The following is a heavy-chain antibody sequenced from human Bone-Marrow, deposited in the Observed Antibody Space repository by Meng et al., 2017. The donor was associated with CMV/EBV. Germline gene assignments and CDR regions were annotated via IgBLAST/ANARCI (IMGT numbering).Heavy chain of an antibody. CDR3: AHSLLSIAARPGYYFDY. D-gene: IGHD6-6*01. Sequence: QITLKESGPTLVKPTQTLTLTCTFSGFSLSTSGVGVGWIRQPPGKALEWLALIYWDDDKRYSPSLKSRLTITKDTSKNQVVLTMTNMDPVDTATYYCAHSLLSIAARPGYYFDYWGQGTLVTVSS. CDR1: GFSLSTSGVG. J-gene: IGHJ4*02. CDR2: IYWDDDK. V-gene: IGHV2-5*02.